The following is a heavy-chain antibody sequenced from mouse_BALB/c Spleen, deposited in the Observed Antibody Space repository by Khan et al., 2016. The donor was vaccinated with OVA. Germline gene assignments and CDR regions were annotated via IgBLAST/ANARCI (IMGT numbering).Heavy chain of an antibody. CDR1: GFIFSRYS. Sequence: EVELVESGGGLVKPGGSLKLSCVASGFIFSRYSMSWVRQTPEKRLEWVASISTGGTYTYYPDSVKGRFTLSRDTADNTLYLQMNSLRSEDTACYYSARHEDYYGSRAYFDYWGQGTTLTVSS. CDR3: ARHEDYYGSRAYFDY. V-gene: IGHV5-9-3*01. D-gene: IGHD1-1*01. CDR2: ISTGGTYT. J-gene: IGHJ2*01.